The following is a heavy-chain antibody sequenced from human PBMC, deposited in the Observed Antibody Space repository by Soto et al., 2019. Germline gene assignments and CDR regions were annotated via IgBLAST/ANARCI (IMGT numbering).Heavy chain of an antibody. D-gene: IGHD2-8*01. CDR3: ARDTALVLEPYYMDV. V-gene: IGHV3-7*05. CDR2: IKQDGSEK. J-gene: IGHJ6*03. CDR1: GFTFSSYW. Sequence: GESLKISCAASGFTFSSYWMSWVRQAPGKGLEWVANIKQDGSEKYYVDSVKGRFTISRDNAKNSLYLQMNSLRAEDTAVYYCARDTALVLEPYYMDVWGKGTTVTVSS.